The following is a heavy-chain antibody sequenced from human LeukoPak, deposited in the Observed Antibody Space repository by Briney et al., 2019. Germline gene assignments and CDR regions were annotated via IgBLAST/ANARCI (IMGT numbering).Heavy chain of an antibody. V-gene: IGHV3-23*01. Sequence: PGGSLRLSCAASGFTFRNYAMSWVRQAPGKGLEWVSTVRGTDAITYYADSVKGRFTISRDNSKNTLYLQMNSLRAEDTAVYYCAKVLFSSGWFHYWGQGTLVTVSS. CDR2: VRGTDAIT. D-gene: IGHD6-19*01. CDR3: AKVLFSSGWFHY. CDR1: GFTFRNYA. J-gene: IGHJ4*02.